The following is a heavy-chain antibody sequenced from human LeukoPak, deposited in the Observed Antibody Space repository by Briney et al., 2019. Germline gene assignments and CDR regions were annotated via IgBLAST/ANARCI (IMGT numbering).Heavy chain of an antibody. D-gene: IGHD6-19*01. J-gene: IGHJ6*03. CDR1: GGSISSSSYY. CDR3: ASGRSGLLDYYYYMDV. V-gene: IGHV4-39*01. Sequence: PSETLSLTCTVSGGSISSSSYYWGWIRQPPGTGLEWIGSIYYSGSTYYNPSLKSRVTISVDTSKNQFSLKLSSVTAADTAVYYCASGRSGLLDYYYYMDVWGKGTTVTISS. CDR2: IYYSGST.